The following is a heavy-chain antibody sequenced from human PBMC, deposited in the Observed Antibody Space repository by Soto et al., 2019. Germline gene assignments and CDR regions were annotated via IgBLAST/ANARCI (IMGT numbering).Heavy chain of an antibody. J-gene: IGHJ6*02. CDR1: AYTFTSYG. D-gene: IGHD2-15*01. CDR2: ISAYNGNT. CDR3: ARAGYCSGGSCYWGWDYYGMDV. V-gene: IGHV1-18*01. Sequence: GDAGKVSGKASAYTFTSYGISCVRQAPGQVLEWMGWISAYNGNTNYAQKLQGRVTMTTDTSTSTAYMELRSLRSDDTAVYYCARAGYCSGGSCYWGWDYYGMDVWGQGTTVTVSS.